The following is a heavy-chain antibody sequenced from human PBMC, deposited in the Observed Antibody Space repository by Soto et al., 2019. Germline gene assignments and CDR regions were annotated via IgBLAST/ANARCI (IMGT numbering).Heavy chain of an antibody. CDR2: IKSKTDGGTT. V-gene: IGHV3-15*01. Sequence: GGSLRLSCAASGFTFSNAWMSWVRQAPGKGLEWVGRIKSKTDGGTTDYAAPVKGRFTISRDDSKNTLYLQMNSLKTEDTAVYYCTTDCSYGSAGGLGCCGPGTLVTVSS. CDR1: GFTFSNAW. CDR3: TTDCSYGSAGGLGC. J-gene: IGHJ4*02. D-gene: IGHD3-10*01.